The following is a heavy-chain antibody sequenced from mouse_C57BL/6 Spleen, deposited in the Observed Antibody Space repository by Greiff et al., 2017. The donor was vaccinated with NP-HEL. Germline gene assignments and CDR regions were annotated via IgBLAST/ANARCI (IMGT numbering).Heavy chain of an antibody. J-gene: IGHJ2*01. CDR1: GYTFTDYY. D-gene: IGHD1-1*01. CDR3: ARPYYYGSSLYFDY. CDR2: INPNNGGT. V-gene: IGHV1-26*01. Sequence: EVQLQQSGPELVKPGASVKISCKASGYTFTDYYMNWVKQSHGKSLEWIGDINPNNGGTSYNQKFKGKATLTVDKSTSTAYMELRSLTSEDSAVYYCARPYYYGSSLYFDYWGQGTTLTVSS.